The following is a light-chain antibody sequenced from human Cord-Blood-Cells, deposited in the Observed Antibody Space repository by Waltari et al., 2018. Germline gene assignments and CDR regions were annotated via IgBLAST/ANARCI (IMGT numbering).Light chain of an antibody. CDR1: RSDVGGYNY. V-gene: IGLV2-14*01. CDR3: SSYTSSSTLV. Sequence: QSALTQPASVSGSPGQSLTISCTRTRSDVGGYNYVSWYQQHPGKAPKLMIYEVSNRPSGVSNRFSGSKSGNTASLTISGLQAEDEADYYCSSYTSSSTLVFGGGTKLTVL. J-gene: IGLJ3*02. CDR2: EVS.